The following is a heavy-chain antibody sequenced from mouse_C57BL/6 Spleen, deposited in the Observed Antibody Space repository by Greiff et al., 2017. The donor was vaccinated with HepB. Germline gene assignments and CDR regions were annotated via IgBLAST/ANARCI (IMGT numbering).Heavy chain of an antibody. CDR2: IRNKANGYTT. CDR1: GFTFTDYY. V-gene: IGHV7-3*01. J-gene: IGHJ4*01. D-gene: IGHD2-14*01. CDR3: ATRSTTRYYAMDY. Sequence: EVQLVESGGGLVQPGGSLSLSCAASGFTFTDYYMSWVRQPPGKALEWLGFIRNKANGYTTEYSASVKGRFTISRDNSQSILYLQMNALRAEDSATYYCATRSTTRYYAMDYWGQGTSVTVSS.